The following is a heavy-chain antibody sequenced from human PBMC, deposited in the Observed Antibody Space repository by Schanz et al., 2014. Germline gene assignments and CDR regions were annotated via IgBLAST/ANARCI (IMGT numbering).Heavy chain of an antibody. CDR1: GYTFPSYG. Sequence: QVQLVQSGAEVKKPGSSVKVSCKASGYTFPSYGISWVRQALGQGLAGVVWINGDNGDTKFAKTFQDRVTLTTDTSTSTAYMELRSLRSDDTAVYYCARNIIATARAYDIWGQGTMVTVSS. J-gene: IGHJ3*02. CDR3: ARNIIATARAYDI. V-gene: IGHV1-18*04. D-gene: IGHD6-13*01. CDR2: INGDNGDT.